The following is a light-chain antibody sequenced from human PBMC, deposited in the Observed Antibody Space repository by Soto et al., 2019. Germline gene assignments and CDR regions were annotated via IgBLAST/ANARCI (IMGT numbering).Light chain of an antibody. V-gene: IGLV2-14*01. Sequence: QSALTQPASVSGSPGQSITISCTGTSSDVGAYKYVSWYQQHPGKAPKLMIYEVSSRPSGVSNRFSGPKSGNTASLTISGLQAEDEADYYCASYTRSSAWVFGGGTKLTVL. CDR3: ASYTRSSAWV. CDR2: EVS. CDR1: SSDVGAYKY. J-gene: IGLJ3*02.